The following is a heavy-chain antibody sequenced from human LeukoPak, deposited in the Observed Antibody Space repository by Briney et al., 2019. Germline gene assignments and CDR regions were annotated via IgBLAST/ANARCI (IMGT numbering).Heavy chain of an antibody. V-gene: IGHV3-30*02. CDR2: IRYDGSNK. Sequence: GGSLRLSCAASGFTFSSYGMHWVRQAPGKGLEWVAFIRYDGSNKYYADSVKGRFTISRDNSKNTLYLQMNSLRAEDTAVYYCAKDQAIVVKRGNWFDPWGQGTLVTVSS. D-gene: IGHD3-22*01. CDR1: GFTFSSYG. J-gene: IGHJ5*02. CDR3: AKDQAIVVKRGNWFDP.